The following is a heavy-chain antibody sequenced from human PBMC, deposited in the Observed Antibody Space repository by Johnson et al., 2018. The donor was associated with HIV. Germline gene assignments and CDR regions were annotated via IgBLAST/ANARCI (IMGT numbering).Heavy chain of an antibody. CDR1: GFTFDDYA. CDR3: TPEGAWAPLEWLRLGANAFDI. J-gene: IGHJ3*02. CDR2: ISWNSASI. V-gene: IGHV3-9*01. D-gene: IGHD3-3*01. Sequence: VQLVESGGGLVQPGRSLRLSCAASGFTFDDYAMHWVRQAPGKGLEWVSGISWNSASIDYVDSVKGRFTISRDDSKNTLYLQMNSLKTEDTALSYCTPEGAWAPLEWLRLGANAFDIWGQGTMVTVSS.